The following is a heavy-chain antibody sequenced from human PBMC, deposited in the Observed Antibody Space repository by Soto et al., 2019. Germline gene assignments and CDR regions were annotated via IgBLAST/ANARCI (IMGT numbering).Heavy chain of an antibody. CDR1: VDSVSSNSAA. V-gene: IGHV6-1*01. D-gene: IGHD6-6*01. J-gene: IGHJ6*02. CDR3: ASEGSSRWGMDV. CDR2: TYYRSKWYN. Sequence: SQTLLLTCAISVDSVSSNSAAWNWIRQSPSRGLEWLGRTYYRSKWYNDYAVSVKSRITINPDTSKNQFSLQLNSVTPEDTAVYYCASEGSSRWGMDVWGQGTTVTVSS.